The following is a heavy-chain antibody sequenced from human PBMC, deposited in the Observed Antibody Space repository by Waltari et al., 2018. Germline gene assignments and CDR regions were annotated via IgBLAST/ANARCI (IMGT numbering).Heavy chain of an antibody. CDR2: IYSSGTT. J-gene: IGHJ4*02. Sequence: LVKPSETLSLTCTVSVGSLNNYYWNWIRQPPGKGLEWIGFIYSSGTTNYTPSLKSRVTISIDTSKNQFSLNLSSVTAADTAVYYCARVSAAGGTRLFDYWGQGTLVTVSS. D-gene: IGHD6-13*01. V-gene: IGHV4-59*01. CDR1: VGSLNNYY. CDR3: ARVSAAGGTRLFDY.